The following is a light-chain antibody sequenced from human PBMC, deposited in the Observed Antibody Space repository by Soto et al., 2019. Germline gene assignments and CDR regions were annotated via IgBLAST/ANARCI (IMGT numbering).Light chain of an antibody. CDR2: DSS. Sequence: EIVLMQSPGTLSLSPGERATLSCRASRSLNSGYLAWYQQKPGQAPRLLIYDSSSRATGIPDRFSGSGSGTDFTLTISRLEPEDSAVYYCRQCGSSFPITFGQETRLEVK. J-gene: IGKJ5*01. CDR1: RSLNSGY. CDR3: RQCGSSFPIT. V-gene: IGKV3-20*01.